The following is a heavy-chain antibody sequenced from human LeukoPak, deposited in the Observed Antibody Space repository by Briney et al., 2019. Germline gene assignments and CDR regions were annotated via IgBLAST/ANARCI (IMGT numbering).Heavy chain of an antibody. CDR2: ISSSSSYI. CDR3: ARDRGRAVAVFDY. J-gene: IGHJ4*02. D-gene: IGHD6-19*01. CDR1: GFTVSSNY. V-gene: IGHV3-21*01. Sequence: PGGSLRLSCAASGFTVSSNYMSWVRQAPGKGLEWVSSISSSSSYIYYADSVKGRFTISRDNAKNSLYLQMNSLRAEDTAVYYCARDRGRAVAVFDYWGQGTLVTVSS.